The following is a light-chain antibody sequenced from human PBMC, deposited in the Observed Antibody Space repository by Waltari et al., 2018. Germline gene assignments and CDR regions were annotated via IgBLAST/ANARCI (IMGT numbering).Light chain of an antibody. CDR3: QQFATSPLT. J-gene: IGKJ4*01. CDR2: GAS. Sequence: EIELTQSPGTLSVYPGERATLSCRTSQTVTTTFLAWYQQKPGQAPRLLIYGASSRAAGIPDRFSGSGSGTEFTLTISRLDPEDSGVYYCQQFATSPLTFGGGTKLEIK. CDR1: QTVTTTF. V-gene: IGKV3-20*01.